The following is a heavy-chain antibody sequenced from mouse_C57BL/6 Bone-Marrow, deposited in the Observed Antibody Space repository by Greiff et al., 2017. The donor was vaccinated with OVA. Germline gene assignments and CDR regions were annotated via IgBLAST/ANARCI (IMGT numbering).Heavy chain of an antibody. Sequence: QVQLQQPGAELVKPGASVKLSCKASGYPFTSYWMHWVKQRPGRGLEWIGRIDPNSGGTKYNEKFKSKATLTVDKPSSTAYMQLSSRTSEDSAVYYCATRRFAYWGQGTLVTVSA. V-gene: IGHV1-72*01. CDR3: ATRRFAY. J-gene: IGHJ3*01. CDR2: IDPNSGGT. CDR1: GYPFTSYW.